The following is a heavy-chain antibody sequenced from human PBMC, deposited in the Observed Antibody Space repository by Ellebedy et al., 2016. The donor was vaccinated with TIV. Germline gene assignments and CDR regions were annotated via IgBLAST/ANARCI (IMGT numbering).Heavy chain of an antibody. CDR2: INPRGGGT. Sequence: ASVKVSCKASGYTFTSYYIHWVRQAPGQGLEWMGVINPRGGGTTYAQKWQGRVTMTRDRSSNTLYMELTSLTSQDTAVYFCARGSQMEFDLVPVPAEIPWPFDLWGQGTLVTVSS. J-gene: IGHJ4*02. CDR1: GYTFTSYY. V-gene: IGHV1-46*04. CDR3: ARGSQMEFDLVPVPAEIPWPFDL. D-gene: IGHD2-2*01.